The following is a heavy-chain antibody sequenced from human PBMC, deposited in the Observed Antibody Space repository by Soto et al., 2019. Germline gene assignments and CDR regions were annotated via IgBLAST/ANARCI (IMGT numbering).Heavy chain of an antibody. J-gene: IGHJ3*02. CDR2: VIPIIGEG. D-gene: IGHD1-1*01. V-gene: IGHV1-69*08. Sequence: QVQLVQSGAEVKEPGSSVKVSCKVSGGTFSSQTINWVRQVPGQGLEWMGSVIPIIGEGKYAQSFLGRVTITADRSTSKAYMELSSRSAEATAVYYCARAAVNDLDADSSAFDIWGQGTMVTVSS. CDR1: GGTFSSQT. CDR3: ARAAVNDLDADSSAFDI.